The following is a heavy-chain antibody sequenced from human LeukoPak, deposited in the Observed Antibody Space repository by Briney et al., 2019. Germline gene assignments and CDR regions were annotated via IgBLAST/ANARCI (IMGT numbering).Heavy chain of an antibody. CDR2: ISYDGSNK. J-gene: IGHJ1*01. D-gene: IGHD3-10*01. V-gene: IGHV3-30*18. CDR1: GFTFSSYG. Sequence: GGSLRLSCAASGFTFSSYGMHWVRQAPGKGLEWVAVISYDGSNKFYADSVKGRFTISRDNSKNTLYLQMNSLRAEDTAVYYCAKAEALRGVVSPSFQHWGQGTLVTVSS. CDR3: AKAEALRGVVSPSFQH.